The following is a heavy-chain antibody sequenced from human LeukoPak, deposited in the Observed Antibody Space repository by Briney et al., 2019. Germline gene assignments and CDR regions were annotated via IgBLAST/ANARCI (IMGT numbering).Heavy chain of an antibody. CDR2: IRNKANSYAT. CDR3: TRLVGAND. V-gene: IGHV3-72*01. CDR1: GFTFSHHA. J-gene: IGHJ4*02. D-gene: IGHD1-26*01. Sequence: GGSLRLSCAASGFTFSHHAMDWVRQAPGKGLEWVGRIRNKANSYATEYAASVQGRFTVSRDDSKNSLYLQMNSMKTEDTAVYYCTRLVGANDWGQGTLVTVSS.